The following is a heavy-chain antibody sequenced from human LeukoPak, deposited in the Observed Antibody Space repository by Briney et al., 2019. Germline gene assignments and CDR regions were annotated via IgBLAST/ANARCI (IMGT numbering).Heavy chain of an antibody. CDR1: GFTFSSYG. CDR2: IWYDGSNK. J-gene: IGHJ3*02. Sequence: GGSLRLSCAAPGFTFSSYGMHWVRQAPGKGLEWVAVIWYDGSNKYYADSVKGRFTISRDNSKNTLYLQMNGLRAEDTAVYYCAKIGSYDYVWGSYRHDAFDIWGQGTMVTVSS. D-gene: IGHD3-16*02. V-gene: IGHV3-33*06. CDR3: AKIGSYDYVWGSYRHDAFDI.